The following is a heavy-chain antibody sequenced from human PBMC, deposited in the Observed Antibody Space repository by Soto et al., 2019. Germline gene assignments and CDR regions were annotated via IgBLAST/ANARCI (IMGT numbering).Heavy chain of an antibody. CDR2: ISSSGSTI. V-gene: IGHV3-11*01. CDR3: ARVTGITVIHYYGMDV. Sequence: PGGSLRLSCAASGFTFSDYYMSWIRQAPGKGLEWVSYISSSGSTIYYADSVKGRFTISRDNAKNSLYLQMNSLRAEDTAVYYCARVTGITVIHYYGMDVWGQGTTVTVSS. D-gene: IGHD3-3*01. J-gene: IGHJ6*02. CDR1: GFTFSDYY.